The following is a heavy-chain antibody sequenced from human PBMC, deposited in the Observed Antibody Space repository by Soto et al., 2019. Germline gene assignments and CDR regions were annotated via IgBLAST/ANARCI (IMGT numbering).Heavy chain of an antibody. CDR2: ISWHSGTI. Sequence: EVQLVESGGGLVQPGGSLRLSCAASGVTLAGSAMNWVRQAPGKGLEWVAGISWHSGTIAYAASVKGRFTISRDDAKNPLYLQMNSPSPEDTGFYFCAKDQMPELALGAFDIWGQGTMVTVSS. CDR3: AKDQMPELALGAFDI. D-gene: IGHD3-10*01. V-gene: IGHV3-9*01. CDR1: GVTLAGSA. J-gene: IGHJ3*02.